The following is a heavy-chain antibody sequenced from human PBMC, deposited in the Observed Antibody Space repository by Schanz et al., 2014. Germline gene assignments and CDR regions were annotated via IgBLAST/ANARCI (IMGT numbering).Heavy chain of an antibody. D-gene: IGHD3-9*01. CDR2: IIPILDKT. CDR1: GYPFTNYY. V-gene: IGHV1-69*04. J-gene: IGHJ6*02. Sequence: QVQLVQSGAEVKKPGASVKLSCRASGYPFTNYYIHWVRQAPGQGLEWMGRIIPILDKTNYAQKFQGRVTMTADKSTSTVYMEVSGLRSEDTAVYYCAKVDRTRYYAMDVWGRGTTVTVSS. CDR3: AKVDRTRYYAMDV.